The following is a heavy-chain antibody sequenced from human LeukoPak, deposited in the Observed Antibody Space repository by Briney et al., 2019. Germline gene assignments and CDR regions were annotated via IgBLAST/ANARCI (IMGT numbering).Heavy chain of an antibody. J-gene: IGHJ6*03. Sequence: SETLSLICTVSGGSISSYYWSWIRQPPGKGLEWIGYIYYSGNTNYNPSLKSRVTISVDTSKNQFSLKLSSVTAADTAVYYCARVGSRNDFWSGYSPRYYYYYMDVWGKGTTVTVSS. CDR3: ARVGSRNDFWSGYSPRYYYYYMDV. CDR2: IYYSGNT. CDR1: GGSISSYY. V-gene: IGHV4-59*08. D-gene: IGHD3-3*01.